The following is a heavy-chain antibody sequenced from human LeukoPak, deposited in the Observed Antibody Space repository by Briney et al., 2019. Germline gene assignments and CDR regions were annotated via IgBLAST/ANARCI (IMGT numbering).Heavy chain of an antibody. CDR3: ASRSVEMATMPRGRWFDP. J-gene: IGHJ5*02. Sequence: SETLSLTCTVSGGSISSYYWSWIRQPPGKGLEWIGEINHSGSTNYNPSLKSRVTISVDTSKNQFSLKLSSVTAADTAVYYCASRSVEMATMPRGRWFDPWGQGTLVTVSS. CDR2: INHSGST. CDR1: GGSISSYY. D-gene: IGHD5-24*01. V-gene: IGHV4-34*01.